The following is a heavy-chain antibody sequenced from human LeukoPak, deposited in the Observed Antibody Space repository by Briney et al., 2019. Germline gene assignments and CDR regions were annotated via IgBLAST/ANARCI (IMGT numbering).Heavy chain of an antibody. CDR3: ARDQDVVVVAATPGDY. J-gene: IGHJ4*02. D-gene: IGHD2-15*01. CDR1: GYTFTRYG. CDR2: ISAYNGNT. V-gene: IGHV1-18*01. Sequence: GSVTVSCKASGYTFTRYGISGVRQAPGGGGEWRGWISAYNGNTNYAQKLQGRVTMTTDTSTSTAYMDLRSLTSDDTAVYYCARDQDVVVVAATPGDYWGQGTLVTVSS.